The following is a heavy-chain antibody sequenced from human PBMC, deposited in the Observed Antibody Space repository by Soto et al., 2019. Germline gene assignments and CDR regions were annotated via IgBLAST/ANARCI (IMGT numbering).Heavy chain of an antibody. J-gene: IGHJ4*02. CDR1: GGSISSYY. Sequence: TLSLTCTVSGGSISSYYWSWIRQPPGKGLEWIGYIYYSGSTNYNPSLKSRVTISVDTSKNQFSLKLSSVTAADTAVYYCARAKESSPYYFDYWGQGTLVTVSS. D-gene: IGHD6-13*01. V-gene: IGHV4-59*01. CDR3: ARAKESSPYYFDY. CDR2: IYYSGST.